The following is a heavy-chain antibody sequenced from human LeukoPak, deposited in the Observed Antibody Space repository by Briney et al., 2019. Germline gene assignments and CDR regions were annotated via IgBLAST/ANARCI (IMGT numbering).Heavy chain of an antibody. V-gene: IGHV4-59*01. Sequence: SETLSLTCTVSGGSINFYYWSWIRQPPGKGLEWIGYIYYSGSTNYNPSLKSRVNISVDMSKNQFSLNLSSVTAADTAVYYCARGLVGATQSDYWGQGTLVTVSS. D-gene: IGHD1-26*01. J-gene: IGHJ4*02. CDR1: GGSINFYY. CDR3: ARGLVGATQSDY. CDR2: IYYSGST.